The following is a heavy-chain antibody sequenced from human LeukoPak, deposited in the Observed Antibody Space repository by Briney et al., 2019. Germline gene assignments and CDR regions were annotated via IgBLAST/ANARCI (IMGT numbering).Heavy chain of an antibody. Sequence: SETLSLTCTVSGGSISSYYWSWIRQPPGKGLEWIGYIYYSGSTNYNPSLKSRVTISVDTSKNQFSLKLSSVTAADTAVYYCARFRPDSSRLFDYWGQGTLVTVSS. CDR3: ARFRPDSSRLFDY. D-gene: IGHD6-13*01. CDR1: GGSISSYY. V-gene: IGHV4-59*01. CDR2: IYYSGST. J-gene: IGHJ4*02.